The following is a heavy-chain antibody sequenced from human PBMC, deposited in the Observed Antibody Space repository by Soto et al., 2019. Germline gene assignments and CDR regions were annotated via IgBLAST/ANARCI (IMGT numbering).Heavy chain of an antibody. CDR2: ISGNAVAT. CDR1: GFTFDNHA. V-gene: IGHV3-23*01. CDR3: VKDAISMVRGTNNWFDP. D-gene: IGHD3-10*01. J-gene: IGHJ5*02. Sequence: EVNLLESGGDLVQPGGSLTLSCGASGFTFDNHAMSWVRQAPGKGLEWVSAISGNAVATYYADSVKGRFTISRDNSNNMVYLQMNRLRAEDTGIYYCVKDAISMVRGTNNWFDPWGQGTLVTVS.